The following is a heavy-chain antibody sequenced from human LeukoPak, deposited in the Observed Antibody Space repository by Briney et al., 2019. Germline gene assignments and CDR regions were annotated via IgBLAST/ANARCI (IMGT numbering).Heavy chain of an antibody. CDR2: ISGSGDST. V-gene: IGHV3-23*01. Sequence: GGSLRLSCAASGFTFSTYAMGWVRQAPGKGLKWVSSISGSGDSTYYADSVKGRFTISRDNSKNTVYLQMNSLRDEDTAIFYCAKQIYTYGDYGYFDYWGQGILVTVSS. CDR1: GFTFSTYA. J-gene: IGHJ4*02. D-gene: IGHD4-17*01. CDR3: AKQIYTYGDYGYFDY.